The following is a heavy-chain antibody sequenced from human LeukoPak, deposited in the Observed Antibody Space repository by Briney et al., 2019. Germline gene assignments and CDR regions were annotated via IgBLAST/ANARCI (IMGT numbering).Heavy chain of an antibody. V-gene: IGHV5-51*01. CDR2: IYPGDSDT. D-gene: IGHD6-19*01. CDR3: ARRDSSCWYGG. Sequence: GASLQTSFQGPGYSFTSYWIGWVRQMPGKGLEWMGIIYPGDSDTRYSPSFQGQVTISADKSISTAYLQWSSLKASDTAMYYCARRDSSCWYGGWGQGTLVTV. CDR1: GYSFTSYW. J-gene: IGHJ4*02.